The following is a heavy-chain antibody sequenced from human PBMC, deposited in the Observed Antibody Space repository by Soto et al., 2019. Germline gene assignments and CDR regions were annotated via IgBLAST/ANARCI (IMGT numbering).Heavy chain of an antibody. CDR2: ISYDGSNK. Sequence: QVQLVESGGGVVQPGRSLRLSCAASGFTFSSYAMHWVRQAPGKGLEWVAVISYDGSNKYYADSVKGRFTISRDNSKNTLYLQMNSLRAEDTAVYYCAREGGYCSGGSCYGMEVWGQGTTVTVSS. V-gene: IGHV3-30-3*01. D-gene: IGHD2-15*01. CDR3: AREGGYCSGGSCYGMEV. J-gene: IGHJ6*02. CDR1: GFTFSSYA.